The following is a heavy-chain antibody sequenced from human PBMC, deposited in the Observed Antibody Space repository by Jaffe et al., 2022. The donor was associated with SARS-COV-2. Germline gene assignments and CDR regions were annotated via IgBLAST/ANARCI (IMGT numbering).Heavy chain of an antibody. CDR2: ISWNSGSI. CDR1: GFTFDDYA. Sequence: EVQLVESGGGLVQPGRSLRLSCAASGFTFDDYAMHWVRQAPGKGLEWVSGISWNSGSIGYADSVKGRFTISRDNAKNSLYLQMNSLRAEDTALYYCAKDLRSGDIVATHFSGYGMDVWGQGTTVTVSS. V-gene: IGHV3-9*01. J-gene: IGHJ6*02. D-gene: IGHD5-12*01. CDR3: AKDLRSGDIVATHFSGYGMDV.